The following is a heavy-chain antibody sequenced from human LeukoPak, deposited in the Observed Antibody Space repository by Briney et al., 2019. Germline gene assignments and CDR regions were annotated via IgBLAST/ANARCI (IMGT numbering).Heavy chain of an antibody. CDR2: IIPIFGTA. CDR3: ARGEVATMTYYYYYMDV. Sequence: SVKVSCKASGGTFSSYAISWVRQAPGQGLEWMGGIIPIFGTANYAQKFQGRVTITTDESTSTAYMELSSLRSEDTAVYYRARGEVATMTYYYYYMDVWGKGTTVTVSS. V-gene: IGHV1-69*05. CDR1: GGTFSSYA. D-gene: IGHD5-12*01. J-gene: IGHJ6*03.